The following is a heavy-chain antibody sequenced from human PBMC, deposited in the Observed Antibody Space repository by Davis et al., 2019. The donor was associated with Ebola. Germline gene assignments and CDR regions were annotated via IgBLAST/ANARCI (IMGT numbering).Heavy chain of an antibody. CDR3: ARDWDYSNTLLNLYYCGMDV. CDR1: GGTFSSYA. CDR2: IIPIFGTA. D-gene: IGHD4-11*01. J-gene: IGHJ6*02. V-gene: IGHV1-69*06. Sequence: SVKVSCKASGGTFSSYAISWVRQAPGQGLEWMGGIIPIFGTANYAQKFQGRVTITADKSTSTAYMELSSLRSEDTAVYYCARDWDYSNTLLNLYYCGMDVWGQGTTVIVSS.